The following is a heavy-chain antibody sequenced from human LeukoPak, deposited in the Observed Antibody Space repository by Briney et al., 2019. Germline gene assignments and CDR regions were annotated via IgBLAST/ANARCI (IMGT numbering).Heavy chain of an antibody. CDR2: ISSSSSYI. V-gene: IGHV3-21*01. CDR1: GFTFSSYS. J-gene: IGHJ4*02. D-gene: IGHD6-13*01. Sequence: GGSLRLSCAASGFTFSSYSMNWVRQAPGKGLEWVSSISSSSSYIYYADSVKGRFTISRDNAKNSLYLQMNSLRAEDTAVYYCASLMEQLAQSGDYWGQGTLVTVSS. CDR3: ASLMEQLAQSGDY.